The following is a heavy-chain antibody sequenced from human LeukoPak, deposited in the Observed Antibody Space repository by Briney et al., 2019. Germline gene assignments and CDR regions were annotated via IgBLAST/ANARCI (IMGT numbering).Heavy chain of an antibody. CDR1: GYTFTGYF. CDR3: ARGPSLMVRGVISFFDY. Sequence: ASVKVSCKASGYTFTGYFIHWVRQAPGQGLEWMGRINPNSGGTNYAQKFQGRVTMTRDTSISTAYMELSRLRSDDTAVYYCARGPSLMVRGVISFFDYWGQGTLVTVSS. D-gene: IGHD3-10*01. CDR2: INPNSGGT. J-gene: IGHJ4*02. V-gene: IGHV1-2*06.